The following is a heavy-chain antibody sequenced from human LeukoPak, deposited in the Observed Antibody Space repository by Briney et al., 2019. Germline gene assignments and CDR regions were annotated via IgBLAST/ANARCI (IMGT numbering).Heavy chain of an antibody. CDR1: GFTFSDYY. V-gene: IGHV3-11*01. Sequence: GGSLRLSCAASGFTFSDYYMSWIRKAPGKGLEWVSYISSSGSTIYYADSVKGRFTISRDNAKNSLYLQMNSLRAEDTAVYYCASFCSSTSCYRVNDAFDIWGQGTMVTVSS. J-gene: IGHJ3*02. CDR2: ISSSGSTI. D-gene: IGHD2-2*02. CDR3: ASFCSSTSCYRVNDAFDI.